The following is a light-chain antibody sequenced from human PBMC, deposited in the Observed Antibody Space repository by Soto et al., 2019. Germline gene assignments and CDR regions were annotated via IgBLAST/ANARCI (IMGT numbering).Light chain of an antibody. CDR2: DAS. CDR3: QQYDSLPFT. CDR1: QDISNY. V-gene: IGKV1-33*01. J-gene: IGKJ3*01. Sequence: IQMTQSTSSLSASVGDRVTITCQASQDISNYLNWYQQKPGKAPKLLIYDASNLETGVPSRFSGSGSGTDFTFTISNLQPEDFATYYCQQYDSLPFTFGPGTKVAIK.